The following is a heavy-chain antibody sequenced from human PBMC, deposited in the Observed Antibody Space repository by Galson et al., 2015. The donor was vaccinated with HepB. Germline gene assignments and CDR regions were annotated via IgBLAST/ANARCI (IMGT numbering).Heavy chain of an antibody. D-gene: IGHD5-24*01. CDR1: GFIFRTYT. CDR3: ARGPNDGFGWAPPEDY. V-gene: IGHV3-48*01. J-gene: IGHJ4*02. CDR2: ISATETK. Sequence: SLRLSCATSGFIFRTYTMNWIRQAPGKGLEWLSYISATETKHYAESVKGRFTISRDNSKSSLFLQMNALKPEDTAVYYCARGPNDGFGWAPPEDYWGQGIVVTVSS.